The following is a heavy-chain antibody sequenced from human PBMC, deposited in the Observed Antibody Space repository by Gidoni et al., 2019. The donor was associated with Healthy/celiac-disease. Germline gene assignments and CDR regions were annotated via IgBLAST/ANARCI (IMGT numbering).Heavy chain of an antibody. J-gene: IGHJ4*02. V-gene: IGHV3-23*01. CDR1: GVTFSSYA. Sequence: EVPLLEPGGGLVQPGGSLSLSCAASGVTFSSYARSWVRQAPGKGLEWDSAIRSSGGSTYYADSVKGRFTISRDNSKNTLYLQMNSLRAEDTAVYYCAKRVVVFDYWGQGTLVTVSS. D-gene: IGHD2-15*01. CDR3: AKRVVVFDY. CDR2: IRSSGGST.